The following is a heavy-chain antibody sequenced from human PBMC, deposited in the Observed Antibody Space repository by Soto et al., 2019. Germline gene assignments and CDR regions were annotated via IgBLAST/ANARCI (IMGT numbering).Heavy chain of an antibody. CDR1: GFTFSSYA. Sequence: GGSLRLSCAASGFTFSSYAMHWVRQAPGKGLEWVAVISYDGSNKYYADSVKGRFTISRDNSKNTLYLQMNSLRAEDTAVYYCARDGVLRFLEWLATQNAFDIWGQGTMVTV. V-gene: IGHV3-30-3*01. D-gene: IGHD3-3*01. CDR2: ISYDGSNK. J-gene: IGHJ3*02. CDR3: ARDGVLRFLEWLATQNAFDI.